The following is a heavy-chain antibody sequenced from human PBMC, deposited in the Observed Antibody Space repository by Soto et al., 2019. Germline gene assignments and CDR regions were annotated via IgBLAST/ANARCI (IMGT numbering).Heavy chain of an antibody. V-gene: IGHV3-74*01. CDR3: VRGVIAANCFDY. Sequence: EVQLAESGGGLVQPGGPLRLSCAPSGFPFKTYWRHWFRQVQGKGLVWVSRINNDGSTTNYADSVKGRFTISRDNARNTVYLQMNSLRADDTAVYYCVRGVIAANCFDYWGQGTLVTVSS. J-gene: IGHJ4*02. CDR1: GFPFKTYW. D-gene: IGHD2-15*01. CDR2: INNDGSTT.